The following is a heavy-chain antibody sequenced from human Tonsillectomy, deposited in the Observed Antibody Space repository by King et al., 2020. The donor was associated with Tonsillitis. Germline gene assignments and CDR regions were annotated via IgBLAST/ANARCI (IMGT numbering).Heavy chain of an antibody. D-gene: IGHD7-27*01. CDR3: ARAFLRGSGTNWAPHDAFDI. J-gene: IGHJ3*02. V-gene: IGHV4-39*01. Sequence: QLQESGPGLVKPSETLSLTCTVSGGSIYSSSYYWGWIRQPPGKGLEWIGSVYYSGSTYYNSSLKSRVTISVDTSTNQFSLNLSSVTAADTAVYYCARAFLRGSGTNWAPHDAFDIWGQGTMVTVSS. CDR1: GGSIYSSSYY. CDR2: VYYSGST.